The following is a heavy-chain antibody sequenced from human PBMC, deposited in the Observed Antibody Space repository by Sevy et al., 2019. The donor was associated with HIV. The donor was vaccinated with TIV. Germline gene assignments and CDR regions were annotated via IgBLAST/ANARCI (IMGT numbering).Heavy chain of an antibody. D-gene: IGHD3-10*01. CDR2: RKEDGTEI. CDR1: GFTTGFTFSDYW. CDR3: ARGGYYGYSGLDY. Sequence: GGSLRLSCAASGFTTGFTFSDYWMAWVRQAPGKGLEWVANRKEDGTEIYYLDSLKGRFTISRDNAKNLLYLQMNSLRAEDTAVYYCARGGYYGYSGLDYWGQGTLVTVSS. V-gene: IGHV3-7*01. J-gene: IGHJ4*02.